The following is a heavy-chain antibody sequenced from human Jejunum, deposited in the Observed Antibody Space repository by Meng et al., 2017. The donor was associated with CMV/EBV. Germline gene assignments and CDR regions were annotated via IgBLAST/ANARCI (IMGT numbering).Heavy chain of an antibody. CDR1: TLSSYT. D-gene: IGHD3-22*01. J-gene: IGHJ4*02. CDR2: ISSTSSSM. CDR3: ARFGTMIVVEDVDYFDY. Sequence: TLSSYTMNWVRQAPGKGLEWVSSISSTSSSMYYADSVKGRFTISRDNAKNSLYLQMNSLRAEDTAVYYCARFGTMIVVEDVDYFDYWGQGTVVTVSS. V-gene: IGHV3-21*01.